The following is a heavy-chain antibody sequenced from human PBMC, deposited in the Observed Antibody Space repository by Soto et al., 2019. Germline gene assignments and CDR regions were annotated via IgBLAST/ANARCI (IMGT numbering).Heavy chain of an antibody. V-gene: IGHV3-23*01. Sequence: GGSLRLSCAASGFTFSSYAMSWVRQAPGKGLEWVSAISGSGGSTYYADSVKGRFTISRDNSKNTLYLQMNSLRAEDTAVYYCAKGEYYDSSGPPLFQHWGQGTLVTVSS. CDR1: GFTFSSYA. CDR3: AKGEYYDSSGPPLFQH. CDR2: ISGSGGST. D-gene: IGHD3-22*01. J-gene: IGHJ1*01.